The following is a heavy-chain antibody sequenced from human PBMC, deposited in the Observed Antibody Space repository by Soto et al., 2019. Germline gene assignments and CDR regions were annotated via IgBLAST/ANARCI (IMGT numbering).Heavy chain of an antibody. CDR3: VNSPDSSPSDY. V-gene: IGHV2-5*01. CDR1: GFSLSTFGMG. CDR2: IYWNDDK. D-gene: IGHD5-18*01. J-gene: IGHJ4*02. Sequence: GSGPTLVNPTQTLTLTCTFSGFSLSTFGMGVGWIRQPPGRALEWLALIYWNDDKRYSPSLNGRLTIAKDTSKNLVVLTMTNVGPVDAATYSGVNSPDSSPSDYWGQGTLVTVAS.